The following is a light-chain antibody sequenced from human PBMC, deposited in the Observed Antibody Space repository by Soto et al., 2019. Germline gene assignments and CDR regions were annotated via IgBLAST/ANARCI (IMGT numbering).Light chain of an antibody. CDR1: QTISTL. CDR3: QQYSTYPCT. Sequence: DIQMTQSPSTLSASVGDRVTITCRASQTISTLLAWYQQRPGKAPNLLIYKASSLESGVPTRFSGSGSGPEFTLTISSLQPDDFAAYFCQQYSTYPCTFGQGTKVEVK. J-gene: IGKJ1*01. V-gene: IGKV1-5*03. CDR2: KAS.